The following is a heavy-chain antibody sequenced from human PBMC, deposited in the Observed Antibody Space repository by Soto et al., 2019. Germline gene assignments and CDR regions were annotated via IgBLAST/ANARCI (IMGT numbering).Heavy chain of an antibody. Sequence: SVKVSCKVSGGTFSSYAISWVRQAPGQGLEWMGGIIPIFGTANYAQKFQGRVTITADESTSTAYMELSSLRSEDTAVYYCARDFSYYYDSSGYPHDAFDIWGQGTMVTVSS. D-gene: IGHD3-22*01. CDR1: GGTFSSYA. CDR2: IIPIFGTA. V-gene: IGHV1-69*13. CDR3: ARDFSYYYDSSGYPHDAFDI. J-gene: IGHJ3*02.